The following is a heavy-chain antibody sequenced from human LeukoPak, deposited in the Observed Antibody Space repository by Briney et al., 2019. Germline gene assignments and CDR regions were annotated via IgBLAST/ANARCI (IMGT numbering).Heavy chain of an antibody. CDR2: ISYDGSNK. CDR1: GFTLSSYG. CDR3: AKAGYSSGRKYGMDV. D-gene: IGHD6-19*01. V-gene: IGHV3-30*18. J-gene: IGHJ6*02. Sequence: GGSLRLSCAASGFTLSSYGMHWVRQAPGKGLEWVAVISYDGSNKYYADSVKGRFTISRDNSKNTLYVQMNSLRVEDTAVYYCAKAGYSSGRKYGMDVWGQGTTVTVSS.